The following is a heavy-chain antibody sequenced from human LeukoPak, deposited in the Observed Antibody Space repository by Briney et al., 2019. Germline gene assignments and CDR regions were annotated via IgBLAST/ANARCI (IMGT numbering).Heavy chain of an antibody. D-gene: IGHD3-10*01. CDR2: INRDGGTT. Sequence: GGSLRLPCAASGFTFSTYWMHWVRQAPGKGLIWVARINRDGGTTNYADSVKGRFTISRDNAKNTLHLQMNSLRAEDTAVYYCARDLILGSGSLDYWGQGTLVTVSS. CDR3: ARDLILGSGSLDY. V-gene: IGHV3-74*01. J-gene: IGHJ4*02. CDR1: GFTFSTYW.